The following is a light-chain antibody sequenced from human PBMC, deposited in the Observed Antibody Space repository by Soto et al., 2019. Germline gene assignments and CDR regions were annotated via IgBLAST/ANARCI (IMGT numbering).Light chain of an antibody. J-gene: IGLJ2*01. CDR2: SDV. V-gene: IGLV1-44*01. CDR3: AAWDDSLNAVL. CDR1: SSNIGANP. Sequence: QSVLTQPPSASATPGQRVTISCSGSSSNIGANPVNWYRQLPGTAPNLLLYSDVQRPSGVPDRVSGSKSGTSASLAISGLQSEDEADYFCAAWDDSLNAVLFGGGTKLTVL.